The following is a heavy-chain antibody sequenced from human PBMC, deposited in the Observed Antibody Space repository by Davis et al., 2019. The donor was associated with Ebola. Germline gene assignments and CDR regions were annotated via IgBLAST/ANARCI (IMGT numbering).Heavy chain of an antibody. CDR3: ARGGSSTIDAFAI. V-gene: IGHV1-2*02. Sequence: ASVKVSCKASGYTFTGDYMHWVRQAPGQGLEWMGWINPNSGGTNYAQKFQGRVTMSRDTSIRTDYMELSRLRSDDTAVYYCARGGSSTIDAFAIWGQGTMVTVSS. J-gene: IGHJ3*02. D-gene: IGHD3-16*01. CDR1: GYTFTGDY. CDR2: INPNSGGT.